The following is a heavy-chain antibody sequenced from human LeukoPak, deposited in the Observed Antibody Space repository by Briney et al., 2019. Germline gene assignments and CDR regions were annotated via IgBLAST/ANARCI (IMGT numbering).Heavy chain of an antibody. Sequence: PGGSLRLSCAASGFTFSTYSMNWVRQAPGKGLEWVSSITSGGTYIYYADSVKGRFTISRDNSKNTLYLQMGSLRPEDMAVYYCARALIAARPDSLFDYWGQGTLVTVSS. V-gene: IGHV3-21*01. J-gene: IGHJ4*02. D-gene: IGHD6-6*01. CDR1: GFTFSTYS. CDR3: ARALIAARPDSLFDY. CDR2: ITSGGTYI.